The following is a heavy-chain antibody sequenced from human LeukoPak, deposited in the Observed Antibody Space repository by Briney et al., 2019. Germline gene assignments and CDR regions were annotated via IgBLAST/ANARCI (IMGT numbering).Heavy chain of an antibody. D-gene: IGHD3-22*01. CDR2: ISAYNGNT. J-gene: IGHJ4*02. V-gene: IGHV1-18*01. CDR3: ARELGYDSSGYSFDY. Sequence: ASVKVSCKASGYTFTSYGISWVRQAPGQGLEWMGWISAYNGNTNYAQKLQGRVTMTTDTSTSTAYMELRSLRSDDTAVYYCARELGYDSSGYSFDYWDQGTLVTVSS. CDR1: GYTFTSYG.